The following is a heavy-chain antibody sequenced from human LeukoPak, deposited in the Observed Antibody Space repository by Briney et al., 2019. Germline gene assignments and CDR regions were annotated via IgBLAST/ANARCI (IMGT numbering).Heavy chain of an antibody. Sequence: GGSLRLSCAASGFTFSNYYMNWIRQAPGKGLEWVSSISSSSSYIYYADSVKGRFTISRDNAKNSLYLQMNSLRAEDTAVYYCARDVPYYYESSGYYSLGFDIWGQGTMVTVSS. CDR3: ARDVPYYYESSGYYSLGFDI. CDR2: ISSSSSYI. D-gene: IGHD3-22*01. J-gene: IGHJ3*02. V-gene: IGHV3-21*01. CDR1: GFTFSNYY.